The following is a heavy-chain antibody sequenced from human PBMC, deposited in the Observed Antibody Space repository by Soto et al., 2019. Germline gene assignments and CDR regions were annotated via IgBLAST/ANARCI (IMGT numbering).Heavy chain of an antibody. D-gene: IGHD3-9*01. CDR1: GGTFSSYA. Sequence: SVKVSCKASGGTFSSYAISWVQQAPGQGLEWMGGIIPIFGTANYAQKFQGRVTITADESTSTAYMELSSLRSEDTAVYYCARDQTLSYDILTGYYRPDYYYGMDVWGQGTTVTVSS. CDR3: ARDQTLSYDILTGYYRPDYYYGMDV. CDR2: IIPIFGTA. V-gene: IGHV1-69*13. J-gene: IGHJ6*02.